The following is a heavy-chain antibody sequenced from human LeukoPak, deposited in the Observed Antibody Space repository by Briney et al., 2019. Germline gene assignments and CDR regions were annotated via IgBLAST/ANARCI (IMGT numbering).Heavy chain of an antibody. D-gene: IGHD2-2*01. Sequence: GGSLRLSCAASGFTFNTYGMSWVRQAPGKGLEWVSAISGRGANTYYADSVKGRFTIPRDNSKNTLYMQMNSLRAEDTAVYYCAKAVVIVPTATPFDYWGQGTLVTVSS. CDR2: ISGRGANT. V-gene: IGHV3-23*01. J-gene: IGHJ4*02. CDR3: AKAVVIVPTATPFDY. CDR1: GFTFNTYG.